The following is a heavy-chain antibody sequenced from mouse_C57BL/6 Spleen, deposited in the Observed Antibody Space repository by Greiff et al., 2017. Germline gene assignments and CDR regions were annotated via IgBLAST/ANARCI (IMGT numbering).Heavy chain of an antibody. V-gene: IGHV1-7*01. CDR2: INPSSGYT. Sequence: QVQLKESGAELVKPGASVKLSCKASGYTFTSYWMHWVKQRPGQGLEWIGYINPSSGYTKYNQKFKDKDTLTADKSSSTAYMQLSSLTYEDSAVXYGARGTTVVDTYWYFDVWGTGTTVTVSS. CDR3: ARGTTVVDTYWYFDV. D-gene: IGHD1-1*01. J-gene: IGHJ1*03. CDR1: GYTFTSYW.